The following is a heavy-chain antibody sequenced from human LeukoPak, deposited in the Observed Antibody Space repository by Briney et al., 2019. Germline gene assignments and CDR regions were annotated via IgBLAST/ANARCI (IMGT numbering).Heavy chain of an antibody. Sequence: PGGSLRLSCAASGFTFSSYGMHWVRQAPGKGLEWVSYISNSGSTLYYADSVKGRLTISRDNAKNSLYLQMNSLRAEDTAVYYCAREGDTVMIDYWGQGTLVTVSS. CDR3: AREGDTVMIDY. V-gene: IGHV3-48*04. D-gene: IGHD3-16*01. CDR1: GFTFSSYG. CDR2: ISNSGSTL. J-gene: IGHJ4*02.